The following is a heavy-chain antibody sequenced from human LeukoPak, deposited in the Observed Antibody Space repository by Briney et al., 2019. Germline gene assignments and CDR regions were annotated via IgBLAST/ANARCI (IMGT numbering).Heavy chain of an antibody. J-gene: IGHJ4*02. D-gene: IGHD3-10*01. CDR2: FDPADGET. V-gene: IGHV1-24*01. CDR3: ARHYGAGIATRDY. Sequence: ASVTVSCKVSGYTLTELSMHWVRQAPGKGVEWMGGFDPADGETLYAQMPQGRVTMPEDTSTDTAYMELSSRRSEDTAVYYCARHYGAGIATRDYWGQGTLVTVSS. CDR1: GYTLTELS.